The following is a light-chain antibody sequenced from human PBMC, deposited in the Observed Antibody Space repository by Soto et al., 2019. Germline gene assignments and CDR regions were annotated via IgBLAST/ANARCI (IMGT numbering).Light chain of an antibody. CDR1: SGDIGSYTY. V-gene: IGLV2-14*01. CDR2: EVT. Sequence: QSVLTQPASVSGSPGQSITISCTGTSGDIGSYTYVSWYQQYPAKAPKLLISEVTNRPSGVSNRFSGSKSGNTASLTISGLQAEDEAHYYCTSYASSSTLWVFGGGTKLTVL. J-gene: IGLJ3*02. CDR3: TSYASSSTLWV.